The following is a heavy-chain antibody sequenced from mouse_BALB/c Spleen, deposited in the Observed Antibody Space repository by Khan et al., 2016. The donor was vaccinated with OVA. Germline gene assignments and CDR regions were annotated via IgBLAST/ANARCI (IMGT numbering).Heavy chain of an antibody. Sequence: EVQLQESGPGLVKPSQSLSLTCTVSGYSITSDYAWNWIRQFPGNKLEWMGYISYSGGTSYNPTLKSRISITRDTSKNQFFLHLNSVTTEDTSIDCCQRRSRTWLAYWGQGTLVTVSA. J-gene: IGHJ3*01. CDR1: GYSITSDYA. V-gene: IGHV3-2*02. D-gene: IGHD3-3*01. CDR2: ISYSGGT. CDR3: QRRSRTWLAY.